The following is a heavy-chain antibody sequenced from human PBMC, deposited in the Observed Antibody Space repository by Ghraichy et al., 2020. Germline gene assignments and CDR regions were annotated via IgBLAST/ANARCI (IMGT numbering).Heavy chain of an antibody. J-gene: IGHJ4*02. CDR1: GGSISNSYYS. CDR2: IYYTGSN. Sequence: SQTLSLTCTVSGGSISNSYYSWGWARQPPGKGLEWIGSIYYTGSNYYSPSLKSRLTISIDTSKNQFSLKLSSVTAADTAVYYCARRIYDGSAYYYVDSWGQGTLVTVSP. V-gene: IGHV4-39*01. CDR3: ARRIYDGSAYYYVDS. D-gene: IGHD3-22*01.